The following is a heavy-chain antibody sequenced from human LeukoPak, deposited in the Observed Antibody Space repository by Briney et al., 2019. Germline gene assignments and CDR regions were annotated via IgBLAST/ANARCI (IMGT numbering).Heavy chain of an antibody. CDR2: ISYDGSNK. D-gene: IGHD4-17*01. J-gene: IGHJ3*02. CDR1: GFTFSSYA. Sequence: PGRSLRLSCAASGFTFSSYAMHWVRQAPGKGLEWVAVISYDGSNKYYADSVKGRFTISRDNAKNSLYLQMNSLRAEDTAVYYCARGSYGDCVFDIWGQGTMVTVSS. V-gene: IGHV3-30-3*01. CDR3: ARGSYGDCVFDI.